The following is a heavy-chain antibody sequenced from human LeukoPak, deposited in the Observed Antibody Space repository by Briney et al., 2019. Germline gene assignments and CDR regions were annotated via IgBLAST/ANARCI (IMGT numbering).Heavy chain of an antibody. J-gene: IGHJ4*02. CDR3: VRGDSRDF. CDR2: IGPSGTNT. CDR1: GITFSTYT. D-gene: IGHD6-13*01. Sequence: GGSLRLSCVVSGITFSTYTMNWVRQAPGKGLEWVSSIGPSGTNTHYADSVKGRFTISRDNAGNSLFLQMSSLRGDDTAVYYCVRGDSRDFWGQGTLVTVSS. V-gene: IGHV3-21*01.